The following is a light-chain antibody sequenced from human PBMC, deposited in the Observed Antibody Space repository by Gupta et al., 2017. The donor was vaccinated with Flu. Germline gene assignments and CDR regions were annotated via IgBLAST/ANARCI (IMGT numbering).Light chain of an antibody. CDR3: QQYYSTPFT. CDR2: WAS. CDR1: QSVLYSSNNNNY. J-gene: IGKJ3*01. Sequence: SLGERATINCKSSQSVLYSSNNNNYLAWYQQRPGQPPKLLIYWASTRESGVPDRFSGSGSGTDFTLTISSLQAEDVAVYYCQQYYSTPFTFGPGTKVGVK. V-gene: IGKV4-1*01.